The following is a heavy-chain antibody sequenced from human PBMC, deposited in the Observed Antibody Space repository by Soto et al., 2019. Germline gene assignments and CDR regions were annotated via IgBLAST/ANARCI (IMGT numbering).Heavy chain of an antibody. CDR3: GRHHRYGGNAFDI. CDR2: ITTSGGTI. D-gene: IGHD3-16*01. Sequence: QVQLVESGGGLVKPGGSLRLSCVASGFTFSDYYMTWIRQAPGKGLDWVSYITTSGGTIYSADSVKGRFTISRDNAKNSLYLQMNSLRAEDTAVYCCGRHHRYGGNAFDIWGQGTRVTVSS. J-gene: IGHJ3*02. CDR1: GFTFSDYY. V-gene: IGHV3-11*01.